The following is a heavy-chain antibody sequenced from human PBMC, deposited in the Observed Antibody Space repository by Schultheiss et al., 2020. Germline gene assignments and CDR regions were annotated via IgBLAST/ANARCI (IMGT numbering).Heavy chain of an antibody. CDR2: IYYSGST. D-gene: IGHD4-23*01. CDR1: GGSISSYY. CDR3: ARGVKKPYYYYGMDV. V-gene: IGHV4-59*01. Sequence: GSLRLSCTVSGGSISSYYWSWIRQPPGKGLEWIGYIYYSGSTNYNPSLKSRVTISVDTSKNQFSLKLSSVTAADTAVYYCARGVKKPYYYYGMDVWGQGTTVTGYS. J-gene: IGHJ6*02.